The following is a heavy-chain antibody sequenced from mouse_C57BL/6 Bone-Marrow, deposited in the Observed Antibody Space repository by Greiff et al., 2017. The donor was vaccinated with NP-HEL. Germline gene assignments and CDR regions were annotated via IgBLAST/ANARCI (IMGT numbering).Heavy chain of an antibody. J-gene: IGHJ1*03. Sequence: QVQLQQSGAELVRPGTSVKMSCKASGYTFTNYWIGWAKQRPGHGLEWIGDIYPGGGYTNYNEKFKGRVTLTADKSSSTAYMQFSSLTSEDSAIYYCTRSRWLLRPYWYFDVWGTGTTVTVSS. CDR1: GYTFTNYW. D-gene: IGHD2-3*01. CDR3: TRSRWLLRPYWYFDV. V-gene: IGHV1-63*01. CDR2: IYPGGGYT.